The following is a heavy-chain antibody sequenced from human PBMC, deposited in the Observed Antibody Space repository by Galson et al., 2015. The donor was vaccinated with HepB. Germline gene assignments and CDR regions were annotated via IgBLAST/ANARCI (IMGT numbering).Heavy chain of an antibody. D-gene: IGHD3-9*01. CDR1: GYTFTKYW. V-gene: IGHV5-51*01. CDR2: IYPGDSDT. J-gene: IGHJ4*02. Sequence: QSGAEVKKPGESLKISCKGSGYTFTKYWIGWVRQMPGKGLEWMGIIYPGDSDTKYSPSFRGQVTISADKSISTAYLQWSSLKASDTAMYYCARVYTYNILTGYLEDYFDYWGQGTLVTVSS. CDR3: ARVYTYNILTGYLEDYFDY.